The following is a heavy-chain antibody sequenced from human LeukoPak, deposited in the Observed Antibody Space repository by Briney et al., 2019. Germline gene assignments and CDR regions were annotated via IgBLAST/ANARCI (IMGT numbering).Heavy chain of an antibody. J-gene: IGHJ6*03. V-gene: IGHV3-9*01. D-gene: IGHD3-10*01. CDR2: IRGNSGSI. CDR3: AKTYYGSGSYWYHYMDV. Sequence: GRSLRLSCAASGFTFYDYAMHWVRQAPGKGLEWVSWIRGNSGSIGYAESVKGRFTISTDNAKNYLYLQMNSLRAEDTALYYCAKTYYGSGSYWYHYMDVWGKGTTVTVCS. CDR1: GFTFYDYA.